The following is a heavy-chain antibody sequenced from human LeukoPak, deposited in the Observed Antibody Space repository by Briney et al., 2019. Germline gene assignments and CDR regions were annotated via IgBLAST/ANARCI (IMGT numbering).Heavy chain of an antibody. CDR1: GGSISIYY. D-gene: IGHD5-18*01. CDR3: ARGSRGYSYG. J-gene: IGHJ4*02. V-gene: IGHV4-59*01. Sequence: SETLSLTCTVSGGSISIYYWSWIRQPPGKGLEWIGYIYNSGSTYYNPSLKSRVTISVDTSNNQFSLKLSSVTAADTAVYYCARGSRGYSYGWGQGTLVTVSS. CDR2: IYNSGST.